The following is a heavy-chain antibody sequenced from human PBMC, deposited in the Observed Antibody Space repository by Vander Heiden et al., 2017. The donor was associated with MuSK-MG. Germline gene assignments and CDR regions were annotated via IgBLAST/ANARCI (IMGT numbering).Heavy chain of an antibody. J-gene: IGHJ4*02. CDR1: GGSIRIGGYY. Sequence: QVQLQDSGPGLVKPSPTLSPTCTVSGGSIRIGGYYWSWMRQHPGKGLEWIGYIYYSGSTYYNPSLKSRVTISVDTSKNQFSLKLSSGTAADTAVYYCARDGGTLAGSGRSFDYWGQGTLVTVSS. V-gene: IGHV4-31*03. CDR2: IYYSGST. D-gene: IGHD3-10*01. CDR3: ARDGGTLAGSGRSFDY.